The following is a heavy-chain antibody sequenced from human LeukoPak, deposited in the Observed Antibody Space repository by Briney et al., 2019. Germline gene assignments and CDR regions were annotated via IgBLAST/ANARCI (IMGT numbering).Heavy chain of an antibody. CDR1: GFTFDDYT. CDR2: ISWDGGST. D-gene: IGHD2-15*01. V-gene: IGHV3-43*01. Sequence: PGGSLRLSCAASGFTFDDYTMHWVRQAPGKGLEWVSLISWDGGSTYYADSVKGRFIISRDNSKNSLYLQMNSLRTEDTALYYCAKDGAVAALYYFDYWGQGTLVTVSS. J-gene: IGHJ4*02. CDR3: AKDGAVAALYYFDY.